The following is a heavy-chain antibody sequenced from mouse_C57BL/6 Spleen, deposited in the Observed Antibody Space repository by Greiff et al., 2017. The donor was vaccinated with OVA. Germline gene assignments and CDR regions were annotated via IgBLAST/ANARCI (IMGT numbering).Heavy chain of an antibody. CDR3: ARWGVRRGYFDV. D-gene: IGHD2-14*01. CDR1: GYAFTNYL. V-gene: IGHV1-54*01. CDR2: INPGSGGT. Sequence: QVQLQQSGAELVRPGTSVKVSCKASGYAFTNYLIEWVKQRPGQGLEWIGVINPGSGGTNYNEKFKGKATLTADKSSSTAYMQLSSLTSEDSAVYFCARWGVRRGYFDVWGTGTTVTVSS. J-gene: IGHJ1*03.